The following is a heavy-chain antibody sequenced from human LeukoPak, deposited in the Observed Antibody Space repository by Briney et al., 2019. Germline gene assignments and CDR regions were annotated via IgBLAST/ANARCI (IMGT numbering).Heavy chain of an antibody. CDR2: IRYDGSNK. J-gene: IGHJ4*02. CDR3: AKDLASSGWCFNY. CDR1: GFTFSSYG. Sequence: GGSLRLSCAASGFTFSSYGMHWVRQAPGKGLEWVAFIRYDGSNKYYADSAKGRFTISRDNSKNTLYLQMNSLRAEDTAVYYCAKDLASSGWCFNYWGQGTLVTVSS. V-gene: IGHV3-30*02. D-gene: IGHD6-19*01.